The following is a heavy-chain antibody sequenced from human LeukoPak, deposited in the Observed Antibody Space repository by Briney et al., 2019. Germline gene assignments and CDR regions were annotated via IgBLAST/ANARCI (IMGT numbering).Heavy chain of an antibody. CDR3: ARESEMATIIP. CDR2: INPSGGST. J-gene: IGHJ5*02. Sequence: ASVKVSCKASGYTFTSYYMHWVRQAPGQGLEWMGIINPSGGSTSYAQKFQGRVTMTRDASTSTVYMELSSLRSEDTAVYYCARESEMATIIPWGQGTLVTASS. D-gene: IGHD5-24*01. V-gene: IGHV1-46*01. CDR1: GYTFTSYY.